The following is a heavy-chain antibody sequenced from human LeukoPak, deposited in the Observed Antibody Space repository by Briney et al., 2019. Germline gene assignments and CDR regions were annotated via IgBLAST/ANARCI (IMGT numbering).Heavy chain of an antibody. D-gene: IGHD6-19*01. CDR1: GGSFSGYY. Sequence: PSETLSLTCAVYGGSFSGYYWSWIRQPPGKGLEWIGEINHSGSTNYNPSLKSRVTISVDTSKNQFSLKLSSVTAADTAVYYCARDIAGSGWYGGYFQHWGQGTLVTVSS. CDR2: INHSGST. V-gene: IGHV4-34*01. J-gene: IGHJ1*01. CDR3: ARDIAGSGWYGGYFQH.